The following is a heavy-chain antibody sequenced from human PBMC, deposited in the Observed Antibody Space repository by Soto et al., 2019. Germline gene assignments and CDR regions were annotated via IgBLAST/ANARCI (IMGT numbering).Heavy chain of an antibody. CDR3: ARGLYCGGGCYSHFDY. V-gene: IGHV1-69*01. J-gene: IGHJ4*02. D-gene: IGHD2-21*02. CDR1: GGTFSNYP. CDR2: IIPIFGTT. Sequence: VQLVQSGAEVKKPGSSVKVSCKASGGTFSNYPFIWVRQAPGQGLDWMGGIIPIFGTTDYGQRFQGRVTSTADESTNTAYMELSSLRSDDTAVYYCARGLYCGGGCYSHFDYWGQGTLVTVSS.